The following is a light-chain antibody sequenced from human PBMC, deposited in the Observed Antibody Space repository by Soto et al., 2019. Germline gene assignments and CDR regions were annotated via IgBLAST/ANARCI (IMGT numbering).Light chain of an antibody. Sequence: EIVLTQSPGTLSLSPGERATLSCRASQTVRTNYVAWFQHKPGQAPRLLIYGASSRATGIPDRFSGSGSGTDFTLTINRLEPEDFAVYCCQHYSDSPLTFGGGTKVEIK. CDR3: QHYSDSPLT. CDR2: GAS. J-gene: IGKJ4*01. V-gene: IGKV3-20*01. CDR1: QTVRTNY.